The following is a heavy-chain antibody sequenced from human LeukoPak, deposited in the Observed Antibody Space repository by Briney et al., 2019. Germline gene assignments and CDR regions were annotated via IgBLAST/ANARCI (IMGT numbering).Heavy chain of an antibody. CDR1: GFAVGSNY. V-gene: IGHV3-53*01. D-gene: IGHD2-2*03. J-gene: IGHJ4*02. Sequence: GGSLRLSCVASGFAVGSNYMSWVRQAPGKGLEWVSLIYSGGAIRYADSVKGRFTVSRDDSKNTLYLQMNSLRAEDTAVYYCAKDGGLWISAHWGDSWGRGTLVTVSS. CDR2: IYSGGAI. CDR3: AKDGGLWISAHWGDS.